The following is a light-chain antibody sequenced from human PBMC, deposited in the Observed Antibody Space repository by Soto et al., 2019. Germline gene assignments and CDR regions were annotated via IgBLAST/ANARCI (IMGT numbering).Light chain of an antibody. J-gene: IGLJ1*01. Sequence: QSVLTQPASVSGSLGQSITISCTGTSSDVGGYDYVSWYQQYLGKAPKLMIYAVTNRPSGVSNRFSGSKSGNTASLTISGLQAEDEADYYCSSYTSSTTYVFGTGTKVTVL. CDR3: SSYTSSTTYV. CDR1: SSDVGGYDY. V-gene: IGLV2-14*01. CDR2: AVT.